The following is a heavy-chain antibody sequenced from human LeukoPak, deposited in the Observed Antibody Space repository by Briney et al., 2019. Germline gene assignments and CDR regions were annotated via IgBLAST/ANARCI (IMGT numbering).Heavy chain of an antibody. V-gene: IGHV1-3*01. D-gene: IGHD6-19*01. CDR1: GYSLTTYY. J-gene: IGHJ4*02. Sequence: ASVKVSCKASGYSLTTYYMHWVRQAPGQRLEWMGWINAGNGNTKYSQKFQGRVTITRDTSASTAYMELSSLRSEDTAVYYCATIIAVAGYFDYWGQGTLVTVSS. CDR3: ATIIAVAGYFDY. CDR2: INAGNGNT.